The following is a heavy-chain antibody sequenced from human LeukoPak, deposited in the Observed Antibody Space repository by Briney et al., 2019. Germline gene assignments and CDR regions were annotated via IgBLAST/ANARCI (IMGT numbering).Heavy chain of an antibody. V-gene: IGHV4-34*01. Sequence: PSETMSLTCAVYGGSFSGYYWSWIRQPPGKWLEWIGEINHSGSTNYNPSLKSRVTISVDTSKNQFSLKLSTVTAADTAVYYCARRGSSRRNPSDIWGQRTMVTVSS. CDR1: GGSFSGYY. CDR3: ARRGSSRRNPSDI. CDR2: INHSGST. D-gene: IGHD2-2*01. J-gene: IGHJ3*02.